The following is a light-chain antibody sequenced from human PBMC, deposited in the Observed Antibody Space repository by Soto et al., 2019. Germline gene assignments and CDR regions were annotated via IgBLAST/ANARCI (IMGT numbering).Light chain of an antibody. CDR1: QSISSW. CDR3: QQYKSYST. J-gene: IGKJ2*01. Sequence: IPLTQSPSTRSASDGDRVTITFRASQSISSWLAWYQQKPGKAPRFLIYQASNLEIGVPSRFSGSGSGTEFTLTISNLQPDDFATYYCQQYKSYSTLGQGTK. CDR2: QAS. V-gene: IGKV1-5*03.